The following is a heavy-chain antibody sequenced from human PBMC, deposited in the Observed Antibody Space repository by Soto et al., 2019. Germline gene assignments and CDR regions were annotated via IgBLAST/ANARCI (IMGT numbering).Heavy chain of an antibody. V-gene: IGHV1-18*01. CDR3: ARDNEGGYSAASTFDY. Sequence: QVQLVQSGAEVKKPGASVKVSCKASGYTFTSYGISWVRQAPGQGLEWMGWISAYNGNTNYAQKVQGRVTMTTDTSTSKDYMELRTLRFADTAVYYCARDNEGGYSAASTFDYWGQGTLVTVSS. CDR2: ISAYNGNT. J-gene: IGHJ4*02. CDR1: GYTFTSYG. D-gene: IGHD5-18*01.